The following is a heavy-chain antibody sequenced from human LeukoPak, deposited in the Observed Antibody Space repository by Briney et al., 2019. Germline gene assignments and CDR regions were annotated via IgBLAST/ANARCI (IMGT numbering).Heavy chain of an antibody. Sequence: PSESLSLTCTVSGGSISSYYWSWIRQPPGKGLEWIGYIYYSGSTNYNPSLKSRVTISVDTSKNQFSLKLSPVTAADTAVYYCARDRSEMATIFGYWGQGTLVTVSS. CDR1: GGSISSYY. J-gene: IGHJ4*02. V-gene: IGHV4-59*01. CDR2: IYYSGST. D-gene: IGHD5-24*01. CDR3: ARDRSEMATIFGY.